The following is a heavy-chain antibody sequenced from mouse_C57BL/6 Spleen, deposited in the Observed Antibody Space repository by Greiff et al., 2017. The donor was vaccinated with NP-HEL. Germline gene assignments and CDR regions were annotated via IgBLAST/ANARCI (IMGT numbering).Heavy chain of an antibody. D-gene: IGHD2-3*01. J-gene: IGHJ2*01. CDR3: ASPDGYYDY. V-gene: IGHV1-64*01. CDR2: IHPNSGST. Sequence: QVQLQQSGAELVKPGASVKLSCKASGYTFTSYWMHWVKPRPGQGLEWIGMIHPNSGSTNYNEKFKSKATLTVDKSSSTAYMQLSSLTSEDSAVYYCASPDGYYDYWGQGTTLTVSS. CDR1: GYTFTSYW.